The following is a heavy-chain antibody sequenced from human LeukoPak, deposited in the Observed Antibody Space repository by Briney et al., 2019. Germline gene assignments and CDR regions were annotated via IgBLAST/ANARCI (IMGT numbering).Heavy chain of an antibody. V-gene: IGHV4-61*01. CDR3: ARGQDDRSGTFDY. D-gene: IGHD3-22*01. CDR2: LSPXXXX. J-gene: IGHJ4*02. CDR1: GDSVXSXNYY. Sequence: PSETLSLTCTVSGDSVXSXNYYLSXIRQPXXXXXXXXXYLSPXXXXXXXXXXXXXXTTSVDXXXXXFSLRXSSVTAADTAVYYCARGQDDRSGTFDYWGQGILVTVSS.